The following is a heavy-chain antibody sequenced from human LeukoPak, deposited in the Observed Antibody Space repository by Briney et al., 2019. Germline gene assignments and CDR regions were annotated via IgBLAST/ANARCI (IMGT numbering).Heavy chain of an antibody. V-gene: IGHV1-69*05. J-gene: IGHJ4*02. D-gene: IGHD5-12*01. CDR2: FIPILDTT. Sequence: SVKVSCKASGGSFNNYAVTWVRQTPGQGLEWMGGFIPILDTTNYAPNFQGRVTITTDESSTTAYMELSSLKWEDTALYYCARSNDYDYHFNYWGQGTLVTVSS. CDR3: ARSNDYDYHFNY. CDR1: GGSFNNYA.